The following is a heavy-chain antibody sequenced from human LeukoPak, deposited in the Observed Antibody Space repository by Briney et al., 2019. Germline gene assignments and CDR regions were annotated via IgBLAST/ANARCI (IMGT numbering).Heavy chain of an antibody. CDR2: INHSGST. CDR3: ARGYDYSLYDY. D-gene: IGHD5-12*01. J-gene: IGHJ4*02. CDR1: GGSFSGYY. V-gene: IGHV4-34*01. Sequence: SETLSLTCAVYGGSFSGYYWSWIRHPPGKGLEWIGEINHSGSTDYNPSLKSRVTISVDTSKNQFSLKLSSVTAADTAVYYCARGYDYSLYDYWGQGTLVTVSS.